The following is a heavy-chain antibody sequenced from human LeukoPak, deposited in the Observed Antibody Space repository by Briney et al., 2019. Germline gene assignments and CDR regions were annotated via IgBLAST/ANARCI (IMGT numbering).Heavy chain of an antibody. CDR1: GFXFSNAW. V-gene: IGHV3-15*01. CDR2: IKSKAHGGTT. D-gene: IGHD1-26*01. Sequence: GGSLRLSCAASGFXFSNAWISWVRQAPGKGLEWIGRIKSKAHGGTTDYAAPVKGRFTISRDDSKNTLYLQMNSLKTEDTAVYYCTTSTLFSGSYPDDYWGQGTLVTVSS. CDR3: TTSTLFSGSYPDDY. J-gene: IGHJ4*02.